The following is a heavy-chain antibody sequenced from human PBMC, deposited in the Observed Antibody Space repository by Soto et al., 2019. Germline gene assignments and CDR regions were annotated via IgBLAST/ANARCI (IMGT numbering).Heavy chain of an antibody. Sequence: QVQLVQSGAEVKRPGSSVKVSCKASGGTFNNYALSWVRQAPGQGLEWMGGIIPIFNSANYAQKFQGRVTITADDSTSTAYMELRSLRPDDTAVYYCAREVTVASYSFDFWGQRTLVTVSS. D-gene: IGHD5-12*01. J-gene: IGHJ4*02. CDR1: GGTFNNYA. CDR3: AREVTVASYSFDF. CDR2: IIPIFNSA. V-gene: IGHV1-69*01.